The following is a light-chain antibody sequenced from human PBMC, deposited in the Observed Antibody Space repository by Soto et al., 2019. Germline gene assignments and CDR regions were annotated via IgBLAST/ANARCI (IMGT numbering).Light chain of an antibody. CDR2: GAS. V-gene: IGKV3-20*01. CDR1: QSVSSSY. J-gene: IGKJ2*01. CDR3: QQYGSSPYT. Sequence: EIVLTQSPGTLSLSPGERATLSCRASQSVSSSYLAWYQQKPGQAPRLLIYGASSRATGIPDRFSGSGSGTDFTLTISRLETEDFAVYYCQQYGSSPYTVGQGTQLEIK.